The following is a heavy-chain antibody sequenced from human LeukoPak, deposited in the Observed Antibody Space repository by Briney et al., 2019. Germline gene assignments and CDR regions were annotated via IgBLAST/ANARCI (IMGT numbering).Heavy chain of an antibody. CDR3: ARGPLRSGYYRPNWFDP. Sequence: SGTLSLTCAVSGGSISSSNWWSWVRPPPGKGLEWIGEIYHSGSTNYNPSLKSRVTISVDKSKNQFSLKPSSVTAADTAVYYCARGPLRSGYYRPNWFDPWGQGTLVTVSS. V-gene: IGHV4-4*02. CDR1: GGSISSSNW. J-gene: IGHJ5*02. CDR2: IYHSGST. D-gene: IGHD3-3*01.